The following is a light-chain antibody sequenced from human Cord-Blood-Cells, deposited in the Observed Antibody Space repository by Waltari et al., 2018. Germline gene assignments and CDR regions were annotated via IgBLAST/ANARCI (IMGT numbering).Light chain of an antibody. J-gene: IGKJ5*01. CDR3: QQYNNWPPIT. CDR1: QSVSSN. CDR2: GAS. V-gene: IGKV3-15*01. Sequence: EIVMTQSPATPSVSPGVGATLSCRASQSVSSNLAWYQQKPGQAPRPLIYGASTRATGIPARFSGSGSGTEFTLTISSLRSEDFAVYYCQQYNNWPPITFGQGTRLEIK.